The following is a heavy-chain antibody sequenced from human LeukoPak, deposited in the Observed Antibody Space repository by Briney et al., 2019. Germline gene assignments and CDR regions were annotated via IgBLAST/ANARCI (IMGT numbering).Heavy chain of an antibody. V-gene: IGHV4-30-4*01. D-gene: IGHD3-9*01. J-gene: IGHJ4*02. CDR2: IYYSGST. CDR3: AKARHYDLLTGYSRTGYCDY. CDR1: GGSISSGDYY. Sequence: PSETLSLTCTVSGGSISSGDYYWSWIRQPPGKGLEWIGYIYYSGSTYYNPSLKSRVTISVDTSKNQFSLKLSSVTAADTAVYYCAKARHYDLLTGYSRTGYCDYWGQGTLVTVSS.